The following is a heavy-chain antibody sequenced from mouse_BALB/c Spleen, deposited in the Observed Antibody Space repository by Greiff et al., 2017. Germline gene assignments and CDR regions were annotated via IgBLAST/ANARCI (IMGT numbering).Heavy chain of an antibody. CDR1: GFAFSSYD. Sequence: EVQRVESGGGLVKPGGSLKLSCAASGFAFSSYDMSWVRQTPEKRLEWVAYISSGGGSTYYPDTVKGRFTISRDNAKNTLYLQMSSLKSEDTAMYYCARHGGARATFAYWGQGTLVTVSA. CDR3: ARHGGARATFAY. V-gene: IGHV5-12-1*01. J-gene: IGHJ3*01. CDR2: ISSGGGST. D-gene: IGHD3-1*01.